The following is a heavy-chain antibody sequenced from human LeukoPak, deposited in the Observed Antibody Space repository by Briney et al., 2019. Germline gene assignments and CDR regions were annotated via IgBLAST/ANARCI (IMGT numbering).Heavy chain of an antibody. CDR3: ARSPDILTGENFDY. V-gene: IGHV1-2*02. CDR2: INPKSGGT. D-gene: IGHD3-9*01. CDR1: GYTFSGYY. J-gene: IGHJ4*02. Sequence: ASVKVSCKASGYTFSGYYMHWVRQAPGQGLEWMGWINPKSGGTNEAQKFHDRVTMTRDTSIRAAYMEVSRLRSDDTAVYYCARSPDILTGENFDYWGQGTLVTVSS.